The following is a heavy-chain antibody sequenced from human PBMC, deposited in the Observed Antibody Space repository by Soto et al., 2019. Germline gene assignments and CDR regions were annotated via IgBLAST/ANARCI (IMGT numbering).Heavy chain of an antibody. Sequence: SETLSLTCAVSGVSTSGFYWSWIRQHPGKGLEWIGYVHYSGSTYYNSSLKSRVTISVDTSKNQFSLKLSSVTAADTAVYYCARETRYYGSGSYYVWFDPWGQGTLVTVSS. CDR1: GVSTSGFY. CDR2: VHYSGST. V-gene: IGHV4-31*11. CDR3: ARETRYYGSGSYYVWFDP. J-gene: IGHJ5*02. D-gene: IGHD3-10*01.